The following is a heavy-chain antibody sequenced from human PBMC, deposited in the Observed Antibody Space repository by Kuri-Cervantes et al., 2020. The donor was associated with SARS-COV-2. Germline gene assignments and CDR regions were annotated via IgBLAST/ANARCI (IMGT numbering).Heavy chain of an antibody. J-gene: IGHJ4*02. CDR2: IKEDGSEK. CDR3: ARGYCSGGSCPIDY. V-gene: IGHV3-7*01. CDR1: GFTFNRYW. D-gene: IGHD2-15*01. Sequence: GGSLRLSCAASGFTFNRYWMTWVRQAPGKGLEWLANIKEDGSEKNFVDSVKGRFTTYRDNAKNSLYLQMNSLRAEDTAVYYCARGYCSGGSCPIDYWGQGTLVTVSS.